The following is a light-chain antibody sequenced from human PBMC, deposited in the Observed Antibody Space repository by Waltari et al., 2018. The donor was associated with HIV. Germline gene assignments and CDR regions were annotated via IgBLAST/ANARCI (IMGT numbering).Light chain of an antibody. J-gene: IGLJ2*01. CDR3: QTWGTV. Sequence: QLVLTQSPSASASLGASVKLTCTLSSGHSSYAIAWHQQQPEKGPWYLMKLNSDGSHSKGDGIPDRFSGSSSGAERYLTISSLQSEDEADYYCQTWGTVFGGGTKLTVL. CDR1: SGHSSYA. V-gene: IGLV4-69*01. CDR2: LNSDGSH.